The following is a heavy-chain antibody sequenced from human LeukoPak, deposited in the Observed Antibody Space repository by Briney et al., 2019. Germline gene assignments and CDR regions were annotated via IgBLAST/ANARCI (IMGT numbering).Heavy chain of an antibody. D-gene: IGHD6-13*01. CDR1: GFTFTSSA. J-gene: IGHJ4*02. CDR3: ATGTHSSSWPYFDY. CDR2: IVVASANT. V-gene: IGHV1-58*02. Sequence: ASVKVSCKASGFTFTSSAMQWVRQARGQRLEWIGWIVVASANTNYAQRFQERVTITRDMSTSTAYMELSSLTSEDTAVYYCATGTHSSSWPYFDYWGQGTLDTVSS.